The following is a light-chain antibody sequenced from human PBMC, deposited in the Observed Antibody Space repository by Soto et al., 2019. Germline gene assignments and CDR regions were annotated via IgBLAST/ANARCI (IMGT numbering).Light chain of an antibody. Sequence: QSALTQPASVSGSPGQSVTISCTGTSSDIGGYYYVSWYQHHPGKAPKFMVYQVSTRPSGVSNRFSGSKSANTASMTISGVQADDEADYYCHSYSSSTTFSVFGAGTKLTVL. J-gene: IGLJ2*01. V-gene: IGLV2-14*01. CDR3: HSYSSSTTFSV. CDR2: QVS. CDR1: SSDIGGYYY.